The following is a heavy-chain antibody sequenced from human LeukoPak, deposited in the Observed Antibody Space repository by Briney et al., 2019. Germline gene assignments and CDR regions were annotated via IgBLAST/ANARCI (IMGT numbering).Heavy chain of an antibody. J-gene: IGHJ6*03. CDR1: GGSMSSYY. CDR3: ARESVVVVPAAISYYYYYMDV. Sequence: PSETLSLTCTVWGGSMSSYYGSWLRQPPGKGGEGIGYIYYSGSTNYNPSRKRRVTISVDTSKHQFSLKLSSVTAADTAVYYCARESVVVVPAAISYYYYYMDVWGKGTTVTVSS. CDR2: IYYSGST. D-gene: IGHD2-2*01. V-gene: IGHV4-59*12.